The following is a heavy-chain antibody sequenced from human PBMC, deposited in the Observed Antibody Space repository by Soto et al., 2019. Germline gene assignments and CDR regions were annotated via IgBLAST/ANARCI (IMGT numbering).Heavy chain of an antibody. V-gene: IGHV3-7*01. J-gene: IGHJ4*02. CDR1: GFTFSNYW. CDR3: IRERRETMLF. Sequence: EVQLVESGGGLVQPGGSLRLSWTASGFTFSNYWMSWVRQAPGEGLGWVANMNQDGSERYYVDSVKGRFTLPRDKAKNSVYVQVSRLRAEDTAIYYCIRERRETMLFWGQGTLVTVSS. CDR2: MNQDGSER. D-gene: IGHD3-10*02.